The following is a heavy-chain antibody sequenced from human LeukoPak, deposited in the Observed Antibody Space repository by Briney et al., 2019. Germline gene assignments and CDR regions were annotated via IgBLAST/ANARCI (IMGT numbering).Heavy chain of an antibody. Sequence: SQTLSLTCTVSGGSISSGDYYWSRIRQPPGKGLEWIGYIYYSGSTNYNPSLKSRVTISVDTSKNQFSVKLSSVTAADTAVYYCASGRGSSGYYYFDYWGQGTLVTVSS. J-gene: IGHJ4*02. V-gene: IGHV4-61*08. CDR2: IYYSGST. CDR1: GGSISSGDYY. CDR3: ASGRGSSGYYYFDY. D-gene: IGHD3-22*01.